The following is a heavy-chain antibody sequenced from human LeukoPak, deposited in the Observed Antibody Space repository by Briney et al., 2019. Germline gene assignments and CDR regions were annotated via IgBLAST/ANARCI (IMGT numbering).Heavy chain of an antibody. Sequence: GGSLRLSCAASGFSFSSYWMDWVRQAPGKGLVWVSRISSDGSSTYYADSVRGRFTISRDNSKNTLYLQMNSLRAEDTAVYYCAREVHYFDSRPAHYYFDYWGQGTLVTVSS. CDR1: GFSFSSYW. V-gene: IGHV3-74*01. CDR2: ISSDGSST. J-gene: IGHJ4*02. CDR3: AREVHYFDSRPAHYYFDY. D-gene: IGHD3-22*01.